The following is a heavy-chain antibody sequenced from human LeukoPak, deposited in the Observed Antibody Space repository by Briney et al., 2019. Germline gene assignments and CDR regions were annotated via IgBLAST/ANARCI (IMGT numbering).Heavy chain of an antibody. CDR1: GFTFRNYV. D-gene: IGHD3-10*01. V-gene: IGHV3-30-3*01. J-gene: IGHJ4*02. Sequence: PGGSLRLSCAASGFTFRNYVIHGARKAPGKGLEWVAVTSSDLNVKLYADSVKGRFTISRDNSRSTLYLQMNSLRPEDTAIYYCAREGYYGSGSPPSLYFDYWGQGTLVTVSS. CDR2: TSSDLNVK. CDR3: AREGYYGSGSPPSLYFDY.